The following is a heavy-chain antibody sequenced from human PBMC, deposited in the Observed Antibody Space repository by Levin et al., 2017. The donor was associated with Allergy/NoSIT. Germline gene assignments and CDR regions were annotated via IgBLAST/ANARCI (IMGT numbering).Heavy chain of an antibody. CDR1: GFTFSNYA. D-gene: IGHD3-22*01. CDR2: FRDSRST. CDR3: ARFARPAVVYVSSDSFDV. V-gene: IGHV3-23*01. J-gene: IGHJ3*01. Sequence: GGSLRLSCAASGFTFSNYAMSWVSQAPGKGLEYVSGFRDSRSTYYADSVNGRFTVSRDNSNNVFYLQVNSLRAEDTALYYCARFARPAVVYVSSDSFDVWGPGTMVTVSS.